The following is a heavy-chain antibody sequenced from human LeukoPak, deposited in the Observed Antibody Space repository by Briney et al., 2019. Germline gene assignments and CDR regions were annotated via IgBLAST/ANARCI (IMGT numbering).Heavy chain of an antibody. CDR2: IFPVDSDT. CDR1: GYNFRNYW. CDR3: ARRDSTTWYPSFDY. D-gene: IGHD6-13*01. V-gene: IGHV5-51*01. Sequence: RGESLKISCQGSGYNFRNYWIGWVRQMPGKGLEWMGIIFPVDSDTRYNSSFQGQVTISVDKSINTAYLQWSSLKASDTAMYYCARRDSTTWYPSFDYWGQGTLVTVSS. J-gene: IGHJ4*02.